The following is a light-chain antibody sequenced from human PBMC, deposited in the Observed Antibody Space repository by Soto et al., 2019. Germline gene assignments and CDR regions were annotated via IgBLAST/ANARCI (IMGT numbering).Light chain of an antibody. CDR2: EVN. V-gene: IGLV2-8*01. CDR3: SSFVATNNLRV. J-gene: IGLJ1*01. CDR1: SSDIGAYKY. Sequence: QSALTQPPSASGSPGRSVTISCTGTSSDIGAYKYVSWYQQHPGKAPKLLIYEVNERPSGVPDRFSGSKSGNTASLTVSGLQPEDEAEYYCSSFVATNNLRVFGAGTKLTVL.